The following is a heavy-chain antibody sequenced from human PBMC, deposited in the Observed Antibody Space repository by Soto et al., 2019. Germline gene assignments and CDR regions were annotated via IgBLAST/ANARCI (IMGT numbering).Heavy chain of an antibody. J-gene: IGHJ6*02. D-gene: IGHD4-17*01. CDR3: ARVPVTIGYGMDV. CDR2: IYHSGST. CDR1: GGSISSDNCS. Sequence: QLQLQESGSGLVKPSQTLSLTCAVSGGSISSDNCSWSWIRQPPGKGLGWIGYIYHSGSTDYNPSLKRRASISVAMSRNQFSLKLSFVSAADTAVYFCARVPVTIGYGMDVWGQGTTVTVSS. V-gene: IGHV4-30-2*01.